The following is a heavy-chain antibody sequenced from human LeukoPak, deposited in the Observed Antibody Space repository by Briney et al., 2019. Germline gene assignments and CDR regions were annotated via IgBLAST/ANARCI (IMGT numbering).Heavy chain of an antibody. Sequence: PGGSLRLSCAASGFTFSSYAMSWVRQAPGKGLESVSAISGSGGSTYYANSVKGRFTISRDNSKNTLYLQMNSLRAEDTAVYYCPKTEYDILTGYYRPPYYYYGMDVWGQGTTVTVSS. CDR1: GFTFSSYA. D-gene: IGHD3-9*01. J-gene: IGHJ6*02. V-gene: IGHV3-23*01. CDR2: ISGSGGST. CDR3: PKTEYDILTGYYRPPYYYYGMDV.